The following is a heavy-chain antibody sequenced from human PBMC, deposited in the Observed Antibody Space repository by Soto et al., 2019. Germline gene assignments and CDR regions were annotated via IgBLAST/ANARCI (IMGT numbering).Heavy chain of an antibody. CDR1: GFIFSDYT. D-gene: IGHD1-26*01. V-gene: IGHV3-48*04. Sequence: EVQLVESGGDLVQPGGSLRLSCAASGFIFSDYTLTWVRQAPGRGLEFVSHISSSGDAIFYAESVKGRFTVSRDNAKNSLYLDMTSLRVDDTAVCFCAGDHGGSYWSVGVYYFFGMDVWGQGAAVTVSS. J-gene: IGHJ6*02. CDR2: ISSSGDAI. CDR3: AGDHGGSYWSVGVYYFFGMDV.